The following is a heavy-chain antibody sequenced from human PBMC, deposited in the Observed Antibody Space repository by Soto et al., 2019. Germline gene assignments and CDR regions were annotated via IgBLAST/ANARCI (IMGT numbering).Heavy chain of an antibody. V-gene: IGHV1-18*01. D-gene: IGHD5-12*01. J-gene: IGHJ6*03. CDR3: ARFSGYSGYDSYYMDV. CDR2: VSAYNGNT. Sequence: ASVKVSCKASGYTFTSYGISWVRQAPGQGLEWMGWVSAYNGNTNYAQKLQGRVTMTTDTSTSTAYMELRSLRSDDTAVYYCARFSGYSGYDSYYMDVWGKGTTATVSS. CDR1: GYTFTSYG.